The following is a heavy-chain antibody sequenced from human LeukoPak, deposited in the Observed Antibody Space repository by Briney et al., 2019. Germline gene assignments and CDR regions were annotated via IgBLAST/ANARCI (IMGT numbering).Heavy chain of an antibody. V-gene: IGHV3-23*01. Sequence: GGSLILSCAASGFTFSSYAMSWVRQVPGEGLEWVSGISGSGAGTYYADSVKGPFTVSSDKSKNTLYLQMTSLRAEDTALYYCAKGAVGAPNRLSYWGQGTLVTVSS. J-gene: IGHJ4*02. D-gene: IGHD1-26*01. CDR2: ISGSGAGT. CDR3: AKGAVGAPNRLSY. CDR1: GFTFSSYA.